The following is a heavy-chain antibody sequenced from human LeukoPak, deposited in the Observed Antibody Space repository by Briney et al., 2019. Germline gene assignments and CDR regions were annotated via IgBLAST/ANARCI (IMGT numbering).Heavy chain of an antibody. J-gene: IGHJ4*02. CDR3: AKKGQADDNGKPD. CDR2: IRRGIGST. D-gene: IGHD1-1*01. V-gene: IGHV3-23*01. Sequence: GGSLRLSCAASGFTFSSYDLSWVRQAPGEGLDCASAIRRGIGSTYYADSVKGRFTISRDNSKNTLYLQMNNLRADDTAVYYCAKKGQADDNGKPDWGQGTLVTVSS. CDR1: GFTFSSYD.